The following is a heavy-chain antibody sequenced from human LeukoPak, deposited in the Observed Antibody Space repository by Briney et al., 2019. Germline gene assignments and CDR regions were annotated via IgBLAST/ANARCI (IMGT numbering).Heavy chain of an antibody. J-gene: IGHJ4*02. CDR3: ATLVVPAAIAPYRYFDY. Sequence: ASVKVSCKVSGCTLTELSMHWVRQAPGKGLEWMGGFDPEDGETIYAQKFQGRVTMTEDTSTDTAYMELSSLRSEDTAVYYCATLVVPAAIAPYRYFDYWGQGTLVTVSS. V-gene: IGHV1-24*01. D-gene: IGHD2-2*01. CDR2: FDPEDGET. CDR1: GCTLTELS.